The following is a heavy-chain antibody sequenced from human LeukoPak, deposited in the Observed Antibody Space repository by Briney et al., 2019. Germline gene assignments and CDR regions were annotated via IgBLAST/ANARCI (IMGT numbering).Heavy chain of an antibody. CDR3: ATWVGARFDY. CDR1: GGSISSYY. Sequence: PSETLSLTCTVSGGSISSYYWSWIRQPPGKGLEWIGYINYSGSTNYNPSLKSRVTISVDTSKNQFSLKLSSVTAADTAVYYCATWVGARFDYWGQGTLVTVSS. V-gene: IGHV4-59*01. J-gene: IGHJ4*02. D-gene: IGHD1-26*01. CDR2: INYSGST.